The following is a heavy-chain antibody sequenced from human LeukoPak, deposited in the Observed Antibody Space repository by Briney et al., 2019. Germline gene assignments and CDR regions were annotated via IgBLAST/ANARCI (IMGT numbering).Heavy chain of an antibody. J-gene: IGHJ4*02. Sequence: PGGSLRLSCAASGFTVSSNYMSWVRQAPGKGLESVSVIYSGGTTYYADSVKGRFTIPRDDSKNTLYLQMNSLRAEDTAVYYCARMLISSGYYVDYWGQGTLVTVSS. CDR1: GFTVSSNY. D-gene: IGHD3-22*01. CDR2: IYSGGTT. CDR3: ARMLISSGYYVDY. V-gene: IGHV3-53*01.